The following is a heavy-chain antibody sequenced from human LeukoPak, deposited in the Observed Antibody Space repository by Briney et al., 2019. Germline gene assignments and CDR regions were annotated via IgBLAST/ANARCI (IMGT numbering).Heavy chain of an antibody. V-gene: IGHV1-69*05. Sequence: SVKVSCKASGGTFSAYAISWVRQAPGQGLEWMGGLIPMFGATNYTQKFQGRISITTDESTTTAYMELSSLRSHDTAVCFCAGGDPFNYYMDVWGKGTTVTV. J-gene: IGHJ6*03. CDR1: GGTFSAYA. D-gene: IGHD4-17*01. CDR3: AGGDPFNYYMDV. CDR2: LIPMFGAT.